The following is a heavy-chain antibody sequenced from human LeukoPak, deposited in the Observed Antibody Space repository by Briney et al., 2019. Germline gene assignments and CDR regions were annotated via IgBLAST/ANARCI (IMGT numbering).Heavy chain of an antibody. CDR2: IYYSGSA. J-gene: IGHJ5*02. D-gene: IGHD3-10*01. CDR1: GGSVSSGSYY. Sequence: SETLSLTCTVSGGSVSSGSYYWSWIRQPPGKGLEWIGYIYYSGSAKYNPSLKSRVTISVDTSKNQFSLKLTSVTAADTAVYYCARGFGDWGLSWFNPWGQGTLVTVSS. V-gene: IGHV4-61*01. CDR3: ARGFGDWGLSWFNP.